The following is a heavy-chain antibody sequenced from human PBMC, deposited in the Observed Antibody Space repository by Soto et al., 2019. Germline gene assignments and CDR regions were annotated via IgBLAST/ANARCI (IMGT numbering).Heavy chain of an antibody. J-gene: IGHJ6*02. V-gene: IGHV4-59*08. Sequence: SSETLSLTCSVLCVYFSNYYWSWIRQPPGKGLEWIGYIHYSGSTSYNPSLKSRVAISVDTSKNQFSLKLSSVTAADTAVYYCAKQSRPPGILTGYYGMDVWGQGTTVTAP. CDR3: AKQSRPPGILTGYYGMDV. CDR1: CVYFSNYY. CDR2: IHYSGST. D-gene: IGHD3-9*01.